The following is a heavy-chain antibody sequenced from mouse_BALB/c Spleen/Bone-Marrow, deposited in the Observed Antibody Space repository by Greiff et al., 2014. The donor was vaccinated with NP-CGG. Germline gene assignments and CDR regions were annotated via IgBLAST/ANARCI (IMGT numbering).Heavy chain of an antibody. V-gene: IGHV7-3*02. J-gene: IGHJ4*01. CDR1: GFTFTDYF. CDR3: ASSYAMDS. Sequence: EVKLMESGGGLVQPGGSPRLPCATSGFTFTDYFMSWVRQPPGKALEWLGFIRNKANGYTTEYSASVKGRFTISRDNSQSILYLQLSTLRPEDSATYYCASSYAMDSWGQGTSVTVSS. CDR2: IRNKANGYTT.